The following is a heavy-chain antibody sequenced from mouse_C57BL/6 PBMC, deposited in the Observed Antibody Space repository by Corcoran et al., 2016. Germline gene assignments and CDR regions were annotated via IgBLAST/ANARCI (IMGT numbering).Heavy chain of an antibody. D-gene: IGHD2-1*01. V-gene: IGHV1-20*01. Sequence: EVQLQQSGPELVKPGDSVKISCKASGYSFTGYFMNWVMQSHGKSLEWIGRSNPYNGDTFYNQKFKGKATLTVDKSSSTAPMELRSLTSEDSAVYYCARYYGNYYAMDYWGQGTSVTVSS. J-gene: IGHJ4*01. CDR1: GYSFTGYF. CDR3: ARYYGNYYAMDY. CDR2: SNPYNGDT.